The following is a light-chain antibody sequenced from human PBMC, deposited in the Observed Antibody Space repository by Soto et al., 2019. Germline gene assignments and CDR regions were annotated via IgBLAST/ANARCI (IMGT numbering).Light chain of an antibody. CDR3: QQYHNSLWR. CDR2: AAS. J-gene: IGKJ1*01. CDR1: QSVNSN. V-gene: IGKV3-20*01. Sequence: EIVLTKSPGTLSLSTGERATLSCRASQSVNSNLAWYQQKPGQAPRLLIYAASTRATGIPDRFSGSASGTDFTLTISRLEPEDFAVYYCQQYHNSLWRFCQGTMVDI.